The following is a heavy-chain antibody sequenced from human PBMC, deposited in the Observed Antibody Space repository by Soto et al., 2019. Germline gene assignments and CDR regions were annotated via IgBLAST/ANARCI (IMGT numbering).Heavy chain of an antibody. CDR1: GFTFSNYW. V-gene: IGHV3-74*01. CDR3: VRGASAWNGIDY. J-gene: IGHJ4*02. D-gene: IGHD1-1*01. CDR2: IDPAGNT. Sequence: EVQLVQSGGALVQPGGSLRLSCAVSGFTFSNYWMHWVRQAPGKGLVWVSRIDPAGNTNYADSVKGRFTISRDNAENTLFLQMNSLRAEDTALYYCVRGASAWNGIDYWGQGTLVTVSP.